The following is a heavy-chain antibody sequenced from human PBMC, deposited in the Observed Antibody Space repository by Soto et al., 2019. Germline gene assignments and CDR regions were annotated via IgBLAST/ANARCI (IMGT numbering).Heavy chain of an antibody. CDR1: GGTFSSDD. CDR3: ARGKLWFGELLSTYYYYYGMDV. V-gene: IGHV1-69*01. D-gene: IGHD3-10*01. CDR2: IIPIFGTA. Sequence: QVQLVQSGAEVKKPGSSVKVSCKASGGTFSSDDFSWVRQAPGQGLDWMGGIIPIFGTANYAQKFQGRVTITADESTSTAYMELSSLRSEDSAVYYCARGKLWFGELLSTYYYYYGMDVW. J-gene: IGHJ6*01.